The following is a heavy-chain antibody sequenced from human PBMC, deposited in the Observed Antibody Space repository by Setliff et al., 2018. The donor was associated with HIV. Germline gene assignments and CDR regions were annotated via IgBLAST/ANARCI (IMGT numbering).Heavy chain of an antibody. Sequence: SETLSLTCAVYGGSFSGYYWSWIRQPPGKGLEWIGEINHSGSTNYNPSLKSRVTISVDTSKNQFSLKLSSVAAADTAVYYCARRPRIVGVRKNAFDIWGQGTMVTVSS. D-gene: IGHD1-26*01. CDR3: ARRPRIVGVRKNAFDI. J-gene: IGHJ3*02. CDR1: GGSFSGYY. V-gene: IGHV4-34*01. CDR2: INHSGST.